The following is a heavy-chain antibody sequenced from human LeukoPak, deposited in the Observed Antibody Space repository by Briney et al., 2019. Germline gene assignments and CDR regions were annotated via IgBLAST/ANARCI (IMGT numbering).Heavy chain of an antibody. CDR1: GFTFSSYS. CDR3: ARVLLWFGEFNQGFDY. CDR2: ISSSSSYI. J-gene: IGHJ4*02. D-gene: IGHD3-10*01. Sequence: GGSLRLSCTASGFTFSSYSMNWVRQAPGKGLEWVSSISSSSSYIYYADSVKGRFTISRDNAKNSLYLQMNSLRAEDTAVYYCARVLLWFGEFNQGFDYWGQGTLVTVSS. V-gene: IGHV3-21*01.